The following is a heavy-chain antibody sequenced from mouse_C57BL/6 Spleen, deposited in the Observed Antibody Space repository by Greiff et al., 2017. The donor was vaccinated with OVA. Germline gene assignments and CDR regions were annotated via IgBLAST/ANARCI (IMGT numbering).Heavy chain of an antibody. D-gene: IGHD2-1*01. Sequence: VQLQQSGPELVKPGASVKISCKASGYSFTDYNMNWVKQSNGKSLEWIGVINPNSGTTSYNQKFKGKATLTVDQSYSTAYMQLNSLTSEDSAVYYCARYGGYGNLGGNYFDYWGQGTTLTVSS. CDR3: ARYGGYGNLGGNYFDY. V-gene: IGHV1-39*01. CDR2: INPNSGTT. J-gene: IGHJ2*01. CDR1: GYSFTDYN.